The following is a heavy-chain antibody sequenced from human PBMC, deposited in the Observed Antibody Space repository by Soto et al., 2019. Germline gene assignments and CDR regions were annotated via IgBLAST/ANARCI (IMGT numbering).Heavy chain of an antibody. D-gene: IGHD2-2*01. V-gene: IGHV1-18*01. CDR1: GYTFTNFG. CDR3: ARGRYCSSISCSLGVEFDP. CDR2: ISTYNGNT. Sequence: ASVKVSCKASGYTFTNFGINWVRQAPGQGLEWVGWISTYNGNTNYAQKVQGRVTMTTDTSTSTAYMELRSLRSDDTAVYYCARGRYCSSISCSLGVEFDPWGQGTLVTVSS. J-gene: IGHJ5*02.